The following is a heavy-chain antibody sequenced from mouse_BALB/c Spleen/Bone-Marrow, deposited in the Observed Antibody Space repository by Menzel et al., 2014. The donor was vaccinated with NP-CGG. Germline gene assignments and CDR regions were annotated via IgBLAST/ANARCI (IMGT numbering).Heavy chain of an antibody. V-gene: IGHV1S81*02. CDR3: SRGRRDALDY. CDR1: GYTFTSYY. CDR2: INPNNGGT. Sequence: QVQLQHSGAELVKPGASVKLSCKASGYTFTSYYMYWVKQRPGQGLEWFGEINPNNGGTNFNEKFKNKATLTVDKSSSTAYMQLSSLTSEDSAVYYCSRGRRDALDYWGQGTSVTVSS. J-gene: IGHJ4*01.